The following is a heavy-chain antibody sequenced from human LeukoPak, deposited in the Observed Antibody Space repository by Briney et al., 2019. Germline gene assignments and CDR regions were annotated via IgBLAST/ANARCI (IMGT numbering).Heavy chain of an antibody. Sequence: GASVKVSCKASGYTFTSYGISWVRQAPGQGLEWMGWISAYNGNTNYAQKLQGRVTMTTDTSTSTAYMELRSLRSDDTAVYYCARAPRTTVTTTTPAWYYFDYWGQGTLVAVSS. CDR2: ISAYNGNT. J-gene: IGHJ4*02. CDR3: ARAPRTTVTTTTPAWYYFDY. V-gene: IGHV1-18*01. D-gene: IGHD4-17*01. CDR1: GYTFTSYG.